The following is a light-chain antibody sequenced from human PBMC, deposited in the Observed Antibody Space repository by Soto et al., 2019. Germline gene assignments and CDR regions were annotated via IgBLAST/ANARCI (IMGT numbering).Light chain of an antibody. V-gene: IGLV1-44*01. CDR1: SSNIGSNT. Sequence: QSVLTQPPSASGTPGQRVTISCSGSSSNIGSNTVNWYQQLPGTAPKLLIYSNNQRPSGVPDRFSGSKSGTSASLAISGHQSEDEADSYCAAWDDSLNGQVFGGGTKLTVL. J-gene: IGLJ2*01. CDR2: SNN. CDR3: AAWDDSLNGQV.